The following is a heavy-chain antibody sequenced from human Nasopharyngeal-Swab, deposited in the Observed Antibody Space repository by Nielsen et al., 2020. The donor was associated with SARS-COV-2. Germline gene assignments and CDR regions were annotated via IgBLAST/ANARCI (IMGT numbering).Heavy chain of an antibody. CDR2: MSHDGTKI. CDR1: GFIFSSYA. D-gene: IGHD6-19*01. V-gene: IGHV3-30-3*01. Sequence: GESLRLSCAASGFIFSSYAMHWVRQAPGKGLEWVAVMSHDGTKIYYADSVKGRFTLSRDKSKNTLYVHVNSLTTEDTGVYYCARVRDSSAWWGAFDFWGRGTMVTVSS. J-gene: IGHJ3*01. CDR3: ARVRDSSAWWGAFDF.